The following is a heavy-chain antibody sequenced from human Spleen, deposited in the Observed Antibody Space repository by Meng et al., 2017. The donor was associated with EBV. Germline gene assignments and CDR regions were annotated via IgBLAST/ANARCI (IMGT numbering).Heavy chain of an antibody. CDR2: INHSCRI. J-gene: IGHJ4*02. D-gene: IGHD6-19*01. V-gene: IGHV4-34*01. Sequence: HRWGARLCVHSDTLHVPRPACRWFPSGSYLRWIPPPPGKGLEWVREINHSCRINFTPSLMSRVTIPADNATNQLPLKLSSVPAADTTVYYCARDVGKAEAASFDYWGQVTLITVSS. CDR3: ARDVGKAEAASFDY. CDR1: RWFPSGSY.